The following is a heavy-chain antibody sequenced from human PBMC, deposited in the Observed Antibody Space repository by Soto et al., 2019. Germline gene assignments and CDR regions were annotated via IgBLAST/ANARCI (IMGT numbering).Heavy chain of an antibody. CDR3: AMVNVHVTPSPQYV. CDR1: GYRFTSYG. J-gene: IGHJ6*02. CDR2: INSYNGNT. D-gene: IGHD2-8*01. Sequence: QVQLVQSGAEVKNPGASVKVSCKASGYRFTSYGIGWVRQAPGQGLEWMGWINSYNGNTNYAHNLQGRVILTTDTPTGTAYLELRSLRSNDTAVYYYAMVNVHVTPSPQYVWGQGTTVTVSS. V-gene: IGHV1-18*01.